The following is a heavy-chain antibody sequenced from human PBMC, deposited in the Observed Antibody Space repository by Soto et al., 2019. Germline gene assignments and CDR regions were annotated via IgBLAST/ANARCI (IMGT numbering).Heavy chain of an antibody. J-gene: IGHJ4*02. CDR2: ISAHNGNT. CDR1: GYAFTTYG. V-gene: IGHV1-18*01. CDR3: ARGRNGDY. Sequence: QVHLVQSGAEVKKPGASVKVSCKGSGYAFTTYGITWVRQAPGQGLEWMGWISAHNGNTNYAQKLQGRVIVTRDTSTSTAYMELRGLSSYDTAVDYCARGRNGDYWGQGAPVTVSS. D-gene: IGHD1-1*01.